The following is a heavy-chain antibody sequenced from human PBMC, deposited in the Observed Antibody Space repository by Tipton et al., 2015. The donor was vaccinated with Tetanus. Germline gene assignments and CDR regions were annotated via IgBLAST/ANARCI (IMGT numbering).Heavy chain of an antibody. D-gene: IGHD2/OR15-2a*01. Sequence: SLRLSCAASGFTFRSYGVHWVRQAPGTGLEWVAVIWNDGTTKYHGDSVKGRFSISRDNSKNTLYLQMNSLKVEDTALYYCARDDDPIGNGLDVWGQGTTVTVSS. CDR1: GFTFRSYG. J-gene: IGHJ6*02. CDR3: ARDDDPIGNGLDV. V-gene: IGHV3-33*01. CDR2: IWNDGTTK.